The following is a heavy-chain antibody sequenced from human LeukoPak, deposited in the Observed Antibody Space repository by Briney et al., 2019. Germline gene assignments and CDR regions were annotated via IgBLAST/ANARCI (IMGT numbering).Heavy chain of an antibody. CDR1: GFTFSSYS. V-gene: IGHV3-21*01. Sequence: PGRSLRLSCAASGFTFSSYSMNCVRQAQGKGLEWVSSISSSSSYIYYADSVDGRFTISSDNAKNSLYLQMSSLRAEDTAVYYCTRVLRLGESIWGQGTLVTVSS. J-gene: IGHJ4*02. D-gene: IGHD3-16*01. CDR3: TRVLRLGESI. CDR2: ISSSSSYI.